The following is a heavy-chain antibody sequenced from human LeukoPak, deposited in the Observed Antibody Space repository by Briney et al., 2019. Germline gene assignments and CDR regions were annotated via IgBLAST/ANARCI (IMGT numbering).Heavy chain of an antibody. V-gene: IGHV1-18*01. J-gene: IGHJ5*02. CDR3: GKGSTGWSRDP. D-gene: IGHD6-19*01. Sequence: GASVKVSCKASGYTFTERGISWMRHVPGQGLEWMGWISTTSGNTYYAQTFQDRITTTTDASTSTAYMELRDLTADDTAVYYCGKGSTGWSRDPWGQGTLVTVSS. CDR1: GYTFTERG. CDR2: ISTTSGNT.